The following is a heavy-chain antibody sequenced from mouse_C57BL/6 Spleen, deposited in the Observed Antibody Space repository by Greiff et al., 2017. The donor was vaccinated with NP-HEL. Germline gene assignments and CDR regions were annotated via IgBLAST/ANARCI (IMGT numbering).Heavy chain of an antibody. CDR2: INPGSGGT. CDR1: GYAFTNYL. V-gene: IGHV1-54*01. CDR3: ARWDDGYYFDY. J-gene: IGHJ2*01. Sequence: QVQLQQSGAELVRPGTSVKVSCKASGYAFTNYLIEWVKQRPGQSLEWIGVINPGSGGTNYNEKFKGKATLTADKSSSTAYMQLSSLTSEDSAVYFCARWDDGYYFDYWGQGTTLTVSS. D-gene: IGHD2-3*01.